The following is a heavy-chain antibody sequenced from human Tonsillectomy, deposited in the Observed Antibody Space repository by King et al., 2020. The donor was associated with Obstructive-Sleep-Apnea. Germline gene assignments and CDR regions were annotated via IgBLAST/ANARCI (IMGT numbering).Heavy chain of an antibody. CDR3: ATDERALDD. D-gene: IGHD1-1*01. J-gene: IGHJ4*02. Sequence: VQLVESGGGLVQPGGSLRLSCATSGFTFSTYKMNWVRHTPGKGLEWVAHIGVGSSPIYYADSVKGRFTISRDNARNSLYLQMNNLRAEDTAVYYFATDERALDDWGQGTLVTVSS. CDR1: GFTFSTYK. CDR2: IGVGSSPI. V-gene: IGHV3-48*01.